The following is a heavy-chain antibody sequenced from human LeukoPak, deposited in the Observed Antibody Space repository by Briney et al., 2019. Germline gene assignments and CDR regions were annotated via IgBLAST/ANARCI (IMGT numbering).Heavy chain of an antibody. Sequence: ASVKVSCKASGYTSISYGISWVRQAPGQGLEWMGWISAYNGNTNYAQKLQGRVTMTTDTSTSTAYMELRSLRSDDTAVYYCARRTSSLGQFEFDCWGQGTLVTVSS. J-gene: IGHJ4*02. CDR3: ARRTSSLGQFEFDC. D-gene: IGHD6-6*01. V-gene: IGHV1-18*01. CDR2: ISAYNGNT. CDR1: GYTSISYG.